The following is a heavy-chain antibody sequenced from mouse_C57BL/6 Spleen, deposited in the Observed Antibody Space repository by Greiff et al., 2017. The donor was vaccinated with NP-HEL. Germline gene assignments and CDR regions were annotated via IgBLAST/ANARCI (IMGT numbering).Heavy chain of an antibody. CDR3: ARTDGYYFDY. CDR2: IDPSDSET. CDR1: GYTFTSYW. D-gene: IGHD2-3*01. Sequence: QVQLQQPGAELVRPGSSVKLSCKASGYTFTSYWMHWVKQRPIQGLEWIGNIDPSDSETHYNQKFKDKATLTVDKSSSTAYMQLRSLTSEDSAVYYCARTDGYYFDYWGQGTTLTVSS. V-gene: IGHV1-52*01. J-gene: IGHJ2*01.